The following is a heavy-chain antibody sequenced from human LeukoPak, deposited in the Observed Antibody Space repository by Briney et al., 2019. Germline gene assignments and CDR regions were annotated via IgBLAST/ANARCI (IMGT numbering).Heavy chain of an antibody. J-gene: IGHJ6*03. Sequence: PSETLSLTCTVSGGSISSSSYYWGWIRQPPGKGLEWIGSIYYSGSTYYNPSLKSRVTISVDTSKHQFSLKLSSVTAADTAVYYCARLVYDYVWGSYQNYMDVWGKGTTVTVSS. V-gene: IGHV4-39*07. CDR3: ARLVYDYVWGSYQNYMDV. CDR1: GGSISSSSYY. CDR2: IYYSGST. D-gene: IGHD3-16*02.